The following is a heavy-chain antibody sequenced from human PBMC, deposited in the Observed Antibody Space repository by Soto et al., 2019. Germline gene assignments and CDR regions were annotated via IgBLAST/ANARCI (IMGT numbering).Heavy chain of an antibody. CDR1: GDSVSSNSAA. J-gene: IGHJ4*02. CDR3: ARAGYYDFWSGYENYYDY. Sequence: SQTLSLTCAISGDSVSSNSAAWNWIRQSPSRGLEWLGRTYYRSKWYNDYAVSVKSRITINPDTSKNQFSLQLNSVTPEDTAVYYCARAGYYDFWSGYENYYDYWGQGTLVTVSS. CDR2: TYYRSKWYN. V-gene: IGHV6-1*01. D-gene: IGHD3-3*01.